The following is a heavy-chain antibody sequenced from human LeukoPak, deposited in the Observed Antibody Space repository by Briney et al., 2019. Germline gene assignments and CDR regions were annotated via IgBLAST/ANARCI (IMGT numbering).Heavy chain of an antibody. CDR2: IRSKAYGGTT. Sequence: GGSLRLSCTASGFTFGDYAMSWFRQAPGKGLEWVGFIRSKAYGGTTEYAASVKGRFTISRDDSKSIAYLQMNSLKTEDTAVYYCTREVGGGSYSSGWYLYYFDYWGQGTLVTVSS. D-gene: IGHD6-19*01. CDR3: TREVGGGSYSSGWYLYYFDY. CDR1: GFTFGDYA. J-gene: IGHJ4*02. V-gene: IGHV3-49*03.